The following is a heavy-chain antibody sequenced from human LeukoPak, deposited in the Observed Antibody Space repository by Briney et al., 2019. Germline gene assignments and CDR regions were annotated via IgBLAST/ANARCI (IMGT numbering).Heavy chain of an antibody. Sequence: SETLSLTCTVSGYSISSSYYWSWIRQPPGKGLEWIGYIYYSGSTNYNPSLKSRVTISVDTSKNQFSLKLSSVTAADTAVYYCTRGSIAYYYMDVWGKGTTVTISS. D-gene: IGHD3-22*01. CDR1: GYSISSSYY. CDR3: TRGSIAYYYMDV. CDR2: IYYSGST. V-gene: IGHV4-61*01. J-gene: IGHJ6*03.